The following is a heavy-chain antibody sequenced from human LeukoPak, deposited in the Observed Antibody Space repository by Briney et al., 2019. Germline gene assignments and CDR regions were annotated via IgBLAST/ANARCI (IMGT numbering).Heavy chain of an antibody. J-gene: IGHJ4*02. CDR2: ISSSSSYI. Sequence: GLEWVSSISSSSSYIYYADSVKGRFTISRDNAKNSLYLQMNSLRAEDTAVYYCARDLPMDDYWGQGTLVTVSS. CDR3: ARDLPMDDY. D-gene: IGHD3-10*01. V-gene: IGHV3-21*01.